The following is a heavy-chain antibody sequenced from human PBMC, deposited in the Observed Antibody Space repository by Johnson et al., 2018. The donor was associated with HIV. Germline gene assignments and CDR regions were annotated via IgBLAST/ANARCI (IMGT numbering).Heavy chain of an antibody. Sequence: QVQLVESGGGVVQPGRSLRLSCVASGFTLSTYGMHWVRQAPGKGLEWVAVMSYDGSNKYYADSVKGRFTISRDNSKNTLYLQMNSLRIEDTAVYYCARGSRYTYDNDDVYLLQAFDVWGQGTVVTVSS. V-gene: IGHV3-30*03. J-gene: IGHJ3*01. CDR3: ARGSRYTYDNDDVYLLQAFDV. D-gene: IGHD3-16*01. CDR2: MSYDGSNK. CDR1: GFTLSTYG.